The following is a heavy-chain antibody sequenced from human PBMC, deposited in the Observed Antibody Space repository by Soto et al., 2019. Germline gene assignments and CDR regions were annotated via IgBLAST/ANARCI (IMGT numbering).Heavy chain of an antibody. CDR3: ARIYYDYVWGNFREPSYFDS. CDR1: GFTFSNYG. V-gene: IGHV3-30*03. J-gene: IGHJ4*02. Sequence: PGGSVRLSCAASGFTFSNYGMHWVRQTPGKGLEWVAGISFDGKIKYYADSVKGRFTVSRDSPKNTLHLQMNSLRPEDTAVYYCARIYYDYVWGNFREPSYFDSWGQGT. CDR2: ISFDGKIK. D-gene: IGHD3-16*02.